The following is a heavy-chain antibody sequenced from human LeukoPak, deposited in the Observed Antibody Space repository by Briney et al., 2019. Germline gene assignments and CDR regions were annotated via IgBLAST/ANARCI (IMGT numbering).Heavy chain of an antibody. J-gene: IGHJ6*02. CDR3: ARDTSGIGMDV. Sequence: GGSLRLSCAASGFTVSSNYMSWVRQAPGKGLEWVSLIYSGGTTHYADSVKGRFTISRDNSKNTLYLEINSLRAEDTAVYYCARDTSGIGMDVWGQGTTVTVSS. V-gene: IGHV3-53*01. CDR1: GFTVSSNY. CDR2: IYSGGTT. D-gene: IGHD3-10*01.